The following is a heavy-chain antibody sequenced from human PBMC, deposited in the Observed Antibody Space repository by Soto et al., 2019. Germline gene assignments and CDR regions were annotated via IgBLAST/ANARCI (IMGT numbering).Heavy chain of an antibody. CDR3: ARGPKEWLRFSDWFDP. J-gene: IGHJ5*02. CDR1: GGSFSGYY. CDR2: INHSGST. Sequence: HVQLQQWGAGLLKPSETLSLTCAVYGGSFSGYYWSWIRQPPGKGLEWIGEINHSGSTNYNPSLKSRVILSVDTSKNQFSLKLSAVTAADTAVYYCARGPKEWLRFSDWFDPWGQGTLVTVSS. D-gene: IGHD5-12*01. V-gene: IGHV4-34*01.